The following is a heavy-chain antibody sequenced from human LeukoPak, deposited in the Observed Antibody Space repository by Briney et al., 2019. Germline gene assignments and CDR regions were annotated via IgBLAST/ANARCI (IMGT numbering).Heavy chain of an antibody. V-gene: IGHV1-8*01. J-gene: IGHJ4*02. CDR2: MNPNSGNT. D-gene: IGHD2-15*01. CDR1: GYTFTSYD. CDR3: ARVYCSGGSCYVDY. Sequence: GASVKVSCNASGYTFTSYDINWVRHATGQGLEWMGWMNPNSGNTGYAQKFQGRVTMTRNTSISTAYMELSSLRSEDTAVYYCARVYCSGGSCYVDYWGQGTLVTVSS.